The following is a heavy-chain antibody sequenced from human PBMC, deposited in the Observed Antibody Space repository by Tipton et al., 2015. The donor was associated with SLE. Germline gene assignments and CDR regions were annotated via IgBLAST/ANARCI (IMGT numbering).Heavy chain of an antibody. J-gene: IGHJ3*02. V-gene: IGHV3-30*02. CDR2: IRYDGSNK. Sequence: SLRLSCAASGFTFSSYGMHWVRQAPGKGLEWVAFIRYDGSNKYYADSVKGRFTISRDNSKNTLYLQMNSLRAEDTAVYYCAKVQTIFGVVEPDAFDIWGQGTMVTVSS. D-gene: IGHD3-3*01. CDR3: AKVQTIFGVVEPDAFDI. CDR1: GFTFSSYG.